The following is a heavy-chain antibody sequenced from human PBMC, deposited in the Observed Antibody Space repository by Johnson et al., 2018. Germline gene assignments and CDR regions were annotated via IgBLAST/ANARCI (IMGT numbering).Heavy chain of an antibody. D-gene: IGHD1-26*01. CDR2: IKEDATEK. V-gene: IGHV3-7*01. Sequence: EVQLVETGGGSVQPGGSLRLACSTSGFTFSNYYMSWVRQAPGKGLEWVANIKEDATEKNYVASVTGRFPMPRDNAKKSFYLQMCSLRVEESAVYYCVGGMRDFEHWGQGSLVTVSS. CDR1: GFTFSNYY. CDR3: VGGMRDFEH. J-gene: IGHJ1*01.